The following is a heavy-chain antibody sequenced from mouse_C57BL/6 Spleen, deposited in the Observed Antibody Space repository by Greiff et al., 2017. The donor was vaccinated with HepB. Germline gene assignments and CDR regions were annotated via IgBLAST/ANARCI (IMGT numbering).Heavy chain of an antibody. CDR1: GFTFSSYA. Sequence: EVKLMESGGGLVKPGGSLKLSCAASGFTFSSYAMSCVRQTPEKRLEWVATISDGGSYTYYPDNVKGRFTISRDNAKNNLYLQMSHLKSEDTAMYYCASPQLGQGAWFAYWGQGTLVTVSA. V-gene: IGHV5-4*03. D-gene: IGHD4-1*02. J-gene: IGHJ3*01. CDR2: ISDGGSYT. CDR3: ASPQLGQGAWFAY.